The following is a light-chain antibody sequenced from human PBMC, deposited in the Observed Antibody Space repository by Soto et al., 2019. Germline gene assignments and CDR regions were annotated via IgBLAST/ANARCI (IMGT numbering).Light chain of an antibody. CDR2: LTS. Sequence: DIQMTQSPSSLSASVGDRVTITCRASQSISTYLNWFQQKPGRAPKLLIYLTSTLQSGVPSRFSGSGSGTDFTLTISSLQPEDFATYYCQQANSFGGGTKVDIK. J-gene: IGKJ4*01. CDR1: QSISTY. V-gene: IGKV1-39*01. CDR3: QQANS.